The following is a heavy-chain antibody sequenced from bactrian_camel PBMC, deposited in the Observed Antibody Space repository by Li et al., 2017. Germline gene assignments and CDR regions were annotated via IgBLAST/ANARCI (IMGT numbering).Heavy chain of an antibody. D-gene: IGHD1*01. Sequence: DVQLVESGGGSVQSGGSLRLSCTGSGDTYSSYYMAWFRQSPEKEREGVAGMDSDGRPVHQNAVKGRFTISKDNAKNKLYLQMNSLKTDDTAVYYCAADGCVNGGTYWGQGTQVTVS. CDR1: GDTYSSYY. CDR2: MDSDGRP. J-gene: IGHJ4*01. V-gene: IGHV3S10*01. CDR3: AADGCVNGGTY.